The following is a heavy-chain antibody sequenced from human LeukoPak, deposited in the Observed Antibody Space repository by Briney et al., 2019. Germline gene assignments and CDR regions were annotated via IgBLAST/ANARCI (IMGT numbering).Heavy chain of an antibody. CDR2: ISYDGSNK. CDR3: ARDRVVVVVAAFWFDP. V-gene: IGHV3-30-3*01. CDR1: GFTFSSYA. Sequence: GRSLRLSCAASGFTFSSYAMHWVRQAPGKGLEWVAVISYDGSNKYYADSVKGRFTISRDNSKNTLYLQMNSLRDEDTAVYYCARDRVVVVVAAFWFDPWGQGTLVTVSS. J-gene: IGHJ5*02. D-gene: IGHD2-15*01.